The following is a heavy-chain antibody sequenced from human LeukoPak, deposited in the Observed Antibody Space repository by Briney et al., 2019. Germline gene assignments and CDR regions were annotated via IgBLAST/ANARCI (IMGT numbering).Heavy chain of an antibody. D-gene: IGHD3-16*02. Sequence: PGGSLRLSCAASGFTFSSYSMNWVRQAPGKGLEWVSSISSSSSTIYYADSVKGRFTISRDNAKNSLYLQMNSLRAEDTAVYYCAGLPRDYVWGSYLYWGQGTLVTVSS. J-gene: IGHJ4*02. CDR3: AGLPRDYVWGSYLY. V-gene: IGHV3-48*04. CDR2: ISSSSSTI. CDR1: GFTFSSYS.